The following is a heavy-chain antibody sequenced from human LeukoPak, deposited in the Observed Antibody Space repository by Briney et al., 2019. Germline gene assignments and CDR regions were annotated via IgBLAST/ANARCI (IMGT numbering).Heavy chain of an antibody. Sequence: SETLSLTCTVSGGPISSHYWSWIRQPPGEGLEWIGYISYSGRINYNPSLKSRVTISVDTSKNQFSLKLSSVTAADTAVYYCARHGIYFDYWGQGTLVTVSS. CDR1: GGPISSHY. V-gene: IGHV4-59*08. CDR2: ISYSGRI. J-gene: IGHJ4*02. CDR3: ARHGIYFDY.